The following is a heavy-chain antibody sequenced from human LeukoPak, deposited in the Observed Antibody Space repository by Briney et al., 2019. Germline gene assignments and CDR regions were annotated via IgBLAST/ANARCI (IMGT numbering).Heavy chain of an antibody. D-gene: IGHD5-12*01. Sequence: ASVKVSCKVSGYTLTELSMHWVRQAPGKGLEWMGGFDPEDGETIYAQKFQGRVTMTEDTSTDTAYMELSSLRSEDTAVYYCATTLSWLRHNWFDPWGQGTLVTVSS. V-gene: IGHV1-24*01. J-gene: IGHJ5*02. CDR2: FDPEDGET. CDR3: ATTLSWLRHNWFDP. CDR1: GYTLTELS.